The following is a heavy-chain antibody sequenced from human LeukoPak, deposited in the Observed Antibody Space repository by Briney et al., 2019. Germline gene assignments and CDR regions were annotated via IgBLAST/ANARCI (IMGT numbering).Heavy chain of an antibody. J-gene: IGHJ4*02. CDR1: GFTFTFCA. V-gene: IGHV3-13*01. D-gene: IGHD6-19*01. CDR2: IKSDGDT. CDR3: ATSRGSGWPLEF. Sequence: GGSLRLSCAASGFTFTFCAIHWVRQATGGGPEWVSTIKSDGDTYYSGSVKGRFTISRGDAENSFYLQMSSLGAGDTAMYFCATSRGSGWPLEFWGQGTLVIVSS.